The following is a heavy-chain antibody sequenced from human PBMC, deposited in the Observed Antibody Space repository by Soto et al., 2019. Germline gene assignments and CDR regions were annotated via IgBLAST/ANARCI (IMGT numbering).Heavy chain of an antibody. CDR2: IYHSAST. CDR1: GGSISSSKW. V-gene: IGHV4-4*02. J-gene: IGHJ4*02. Sequence: QVQLQEWGPGLVKPSGTLSLTCAASGGSISSSKWWSWVVEPPGEGLKWIEEIYHSASTNYNPSLRSRVTISVDKSKTHFPLKLSSVTAADTAVYYCARESRTDPYFDYWGQGTLLTVSS. CDR3: ARESRTDPYFDY.